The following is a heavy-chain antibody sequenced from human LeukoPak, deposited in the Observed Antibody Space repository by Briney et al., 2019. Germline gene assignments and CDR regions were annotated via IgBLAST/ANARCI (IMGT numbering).Heavy chain of an antibody. CDR2: TSYDGSNK. Sequence: GGSLRLSCAASGFIFTTYEMNWVRQAPGKGLEWLAVTSYDGSNKYYADSVKGRFTISRDNSKNTLYLQMNSLRAEDTAVYYCAKDIVAALPPDYFDYWGQGTLVTVSS. CDR1: GFIFTTYE. CDR3: AKDIVAALPPDYFDY. J-gene: IGHJ4*02. D-gene: IGHD6-6*01. V-gene: IGHV3-30*18.